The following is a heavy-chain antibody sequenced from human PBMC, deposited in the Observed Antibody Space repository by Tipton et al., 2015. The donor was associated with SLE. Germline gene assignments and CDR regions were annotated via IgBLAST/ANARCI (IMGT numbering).Heavy chain of an antibody. J-gene: IGHJ4*02. Sequence: LSCTVSGGSLSAYYWSWIRQSPGRGLEWIAYIYYSESNTESTNYNPSLKSRLTISGDTSKNQFSLKLTSVTAADTAVYYCTRGLRFTMVQGVEYWGQGTLVTVSS. V-gene: IGHV4-59*01. CDR3: TRGLRFTMVQGVEY. CDR1: GGSLSAYY. D-gene: IGHD3-10*01. CDR2: IYYSESNTEST.